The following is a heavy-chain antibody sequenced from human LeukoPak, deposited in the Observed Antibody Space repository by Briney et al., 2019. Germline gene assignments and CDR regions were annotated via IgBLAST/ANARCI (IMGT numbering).Heavy chain of an antibody. Sequence: GGSLRLSCAASGFTFSSYAMSWVRQAPGKGLEWVSAISGSGGSTYYADSVKGRFTISRDNSKNTLYLQMNSLRDEDTAVYYCEFPGDVMTTGTKWGQGTLVTVSS. CDR2: ISGSGGST. V-gene: IGHV3-23*01. J-gene: IGHJ4*02. D-gene: IGHD4-17*01. CDR1: GFTFSSYA. CDR3: EFPGDVMTTGTK.